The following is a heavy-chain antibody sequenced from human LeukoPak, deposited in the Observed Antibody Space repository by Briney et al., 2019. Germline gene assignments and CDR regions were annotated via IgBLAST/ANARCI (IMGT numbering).Heavy chain of an antibody. J-gene: IGHJ5*02. D-gene: IGHD2-2*01. CDR1: GGTFSSYV. V-gene: IGHV1-69*13. CDR2: IIPIFGTA. CDR3: ARALLRYCSGTSCYWFDP. Sequence: ASVKVSCKASGGTFSSYVISWVRQAPGKGLEWMGGIIPIFGTANYAQKFQGRVTITADESTSTAYMELSGLRSEDTAVYYCARALLRYCSGTSCYWFDPWGQGTLVTVSS.